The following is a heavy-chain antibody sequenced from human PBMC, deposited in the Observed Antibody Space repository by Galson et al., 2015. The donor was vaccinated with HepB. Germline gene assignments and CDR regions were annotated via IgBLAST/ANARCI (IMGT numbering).Heavy chain of an antibody. D-gene: IGHD6-13*01. CDR2: VSGSGGTT. J-gene: IGHJ4*02. CDR3: AKTGEQLVPHYFDS. CDR1: GFTFTSYA. V-gene: IGHV3-23*01. Sequence: SLRLSCAASGFTFTSYAMTWVRQAPGKGLEWVSGVSGSGGTTYYIESVKGRFTISRDNSKNTVYLQMNSLRAADTAVYYCAKTGEQLVPHYFDSWGQGTLVTVSS.